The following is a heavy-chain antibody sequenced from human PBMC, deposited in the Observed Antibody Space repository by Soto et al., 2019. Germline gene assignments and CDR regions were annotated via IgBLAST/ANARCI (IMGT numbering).Heavy chain of an antibody. CDR1: GFTFDDYT. V-gene: IGHV3-43*01. CDR2: ISWDGGST. Sequence: DVQLVESGGVVVQPGGSLRLSCAASGFTFDDYTMHWVRQAPGKGLEWVSLISWDGGSTYYADSVKGRFTISRDNSKNSLYLQMNSLRTEDTALYYCAKDITPIQLWLPDYWGQGTLVTVSS. CDR3: AKDITPIQLWLPDY. D-gene: IGHD5-18*01. J-gene: IGHJ4*02.